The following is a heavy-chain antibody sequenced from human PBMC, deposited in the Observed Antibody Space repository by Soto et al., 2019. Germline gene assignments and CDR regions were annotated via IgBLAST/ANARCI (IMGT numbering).Heavy chain of an antibody. CDR2: MNPNSGNT. D-gene: IGHD2-8*01. J-gene: IGHJ6*02. V-gene: IGHV1-8*01. CDR1: GYTFTSYD. Sequence: QVQLVQSGAEVKKPGASVKVSCKASGYTFTSYDINWVRQATGQGLEWMGWMNPNSGNTGYAQKFQGRVTMTRNTSISTAYKELSSLRSEDTAVYYCARGPNVYYYYGMDVWGQGTTVTVSS. CDR3: ARGPNVYYYYGMDV.